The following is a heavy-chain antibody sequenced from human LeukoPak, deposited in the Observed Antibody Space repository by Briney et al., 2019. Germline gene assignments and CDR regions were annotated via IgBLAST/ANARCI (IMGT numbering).Heavy chain of an antibody. CDR3: AKDRILTGSSSSRGSWFVDY. Sequence: GGSLRLSCAASGFTFSSYGTHWVRQAPGKGLEWVAFIRYDGSNEYYADSVKGRFTISRDNSKNTLYLQMNSLRREDTAVYYCAKDRILTGSSSSRGSWFVDYWGQGTLVTVSS. J-gene: IGHJ4*02. CDR2: IRYDGSNE. D-gene: IGHD6-6*01. V-gene: IGHV3-30*02. CDR1: GFTFSSYG.